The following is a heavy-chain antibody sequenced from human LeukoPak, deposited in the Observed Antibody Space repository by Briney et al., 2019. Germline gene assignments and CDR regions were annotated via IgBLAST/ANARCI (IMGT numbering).Heavy chain of an antibody. D-gene: IGHD3-3*01. J-gene: IGHJ4*02. CDR2: IYYSEST. CDR3: ARAGYDFWIKGPYYFDY. CDR1: GGSISSYY. V-gene: IGHV4-59*01. Sequence: TSETLSLTCTVSGGSISSYYWSWIRQPPGKGLEWIGYIYYSESTNYNPSLKSRVTISVDTSKNQFSLKLSSVTAADTAVYYCARAGYDFWIKGPYYFDYWGQGTLVTVSS.